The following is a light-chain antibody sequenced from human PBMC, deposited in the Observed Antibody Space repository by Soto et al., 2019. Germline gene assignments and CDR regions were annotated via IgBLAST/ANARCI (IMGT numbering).Light chain of an antibody. CDR3: SSYTSSSTLYV. CDR1: SSDVGGYNY. CDR2: DVS. J-gene: IGLJ1*01. Sequence: QSALTQPASVSGSPGQSSTISCTGTSSDVGGYNYVSWYQQHPGKAPKLMIYDVSNRPSGVSNRFSGSKSGNTASLTISGLQAEDEAHYYCSSYTSSSTLYVFGTGTKLTVL. V-gene: IGLV2-14*01.